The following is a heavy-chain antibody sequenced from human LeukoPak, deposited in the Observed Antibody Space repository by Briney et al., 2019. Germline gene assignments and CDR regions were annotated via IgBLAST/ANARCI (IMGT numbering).Heavy chain of an antibody. V-gene: IGHV3-7*01. CDR2: IKQDGSQK. J-gene: IGHJ4*02. Sequence: PGGSLRLSCAVSGFTFSSYGMHWVRQAPGKGLEWVANIKQDGSQKHYVDSVKGRFTISRDNSKNLLYLQMNNLGAEDTAVYYCVRGGYSSFDYWGQGTLVTVSS. CDR3: VRGGYSSFDY. D-gene: IGHD3-10*01. CDR1: GFTFSSYG.